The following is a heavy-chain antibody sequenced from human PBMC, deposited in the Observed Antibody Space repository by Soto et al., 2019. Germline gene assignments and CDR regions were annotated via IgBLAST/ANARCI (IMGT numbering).Heavy chain of an antibody. CDR3: ARAPDLGDFWSGEDYYYYGMDV. CDR1: GFTVSSNY. J-gene: IGHJ6*02. V-gene: IGHV3-53*01. CDR2: IYSGGST. Sequence: GGSLSLSCAASGFTVSSNYMSWVRQAPGKGLEWVSVIYSGGSTYYADSVKGRFTIYRDNSKNTLYLQMNSLRAEDTAVYYCARAPDLGDFWSGEDYYYYGMDVWGQGTTVTVSS. D-gene: IGHD3-3*01.